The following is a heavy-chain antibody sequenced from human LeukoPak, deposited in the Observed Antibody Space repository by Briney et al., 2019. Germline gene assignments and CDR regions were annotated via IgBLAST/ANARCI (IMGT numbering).Heavy chain of an antibody. CDR3: AKGPSPVLGGGSYFDY. D-gene: IGHD3-16*01. CDR1: GFTFSSYA. CDR2: ISGSGGST. Sequence: PGGSLRLSCAASGFTFSSYAMSWVRQAPGKGLEWVSGISGSGGSTYYADSVKGRFTISRDNSKNTLYLQLNSLRAEDTAVYYCAKGPSPVLGGGSYFDYWGQGTLVTVSS. V-gene: IGHV3-23*01. J-gene: IGHJ4*02.